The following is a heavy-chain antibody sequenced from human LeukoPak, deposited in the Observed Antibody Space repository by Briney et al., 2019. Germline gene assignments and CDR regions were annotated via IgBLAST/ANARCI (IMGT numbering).Heavy chain of an antibody. Sequence: SETLSLTCTVSGGSISSSSYYWGWIRQPPGKGLEWIGSIYYSGSTYYNPSLKSRVTISVDTSKNQFSLKLSSVTAADTAVYYCARDQNGTTWPWGQGTLVTVSS. J-gene: IGHJ5*02. CDR2: IYYSGST. CDR1: GGSISSSSYY. D-gene: IGHD1-1*01. CDR3: ARDQNGTTWP. V-gene: IGHV4-39*07.